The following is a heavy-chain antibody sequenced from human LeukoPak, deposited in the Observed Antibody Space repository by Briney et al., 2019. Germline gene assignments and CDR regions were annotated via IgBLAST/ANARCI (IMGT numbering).Heavy chain of an antibody. CDR1: GYTFTSYY. Sequence: ASVKVSCTASGYTFTSYYMHWVRQAPGQGLEWMGIINPSGGSTSYAQKFQGRVTMTRDTSTSTVYMELSSLRSEDTAAYYCARDAPGYFDLWGRGPLVTVSS. CDR2: INPSGGST. V-gene: IGHV1-46*01. CDR3: ARDAPGYFDL. J-gene: IGHJ2*01.